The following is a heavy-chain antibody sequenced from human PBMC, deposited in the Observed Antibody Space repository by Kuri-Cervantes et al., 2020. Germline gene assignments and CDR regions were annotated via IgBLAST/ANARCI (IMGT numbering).Heavy chain of an antibody. CDR3: AVRTCGWYGEGYCFDY. CDR1: GFTFSSYA. CDR2: ISGSGGST. D-gene: IGHD6-19*01. Sequence: GGSLRLSCAASGFTFSSYAMSWVRQAPGKGLEWVSAISGSGGSTYYADSVKGRFTISRDNSKNTLYLQMNSLRAEDTAVYYCAVRTCGWYGEGYCFDYWGQGTLVTVSS. J-gene: IGHJ4*02. V-gene: IGHV3-23*01.